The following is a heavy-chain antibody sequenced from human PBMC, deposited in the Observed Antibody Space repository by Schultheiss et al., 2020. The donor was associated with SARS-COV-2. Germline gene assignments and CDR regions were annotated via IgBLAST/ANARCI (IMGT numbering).Heavy chain of an antibody. J-gene: IGHJ6*03. CDR1: GVTFSSYA. Sequence: GGSLRLSCAASGVTFSSYAMSWARQAPGKGLEWVSGISGSGGNTYYADSVKGRFTIARDNSKNTLYLQMNSLRAEDTAVYYCAKVYSRLRYYYYYYMDVWGKGTTVTVSS. CDR2: ISGSGGNT. CDR3: AKVYSRLRYYYYYYMDV. V-gene: IGHV3-23*01. D-gene: IGHD2-15*01.